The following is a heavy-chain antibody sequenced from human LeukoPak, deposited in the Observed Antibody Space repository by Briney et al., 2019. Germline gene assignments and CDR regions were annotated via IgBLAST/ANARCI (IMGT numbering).Heavy chain of an antibody. J-gene: IGHJ4*02. CDR2: INPNSGGT. V-gene: IGHV1-2*02. CDR3: AGLSGYDPYYFDY. Sequence: ASVKVSCKASGYTFTGYYMHWVRQAPGQELEWMGCINPNSGGTDYAQKFQGRVTMTRDTYIGTAYMELSRLTSDDTAVYYCAGLSGYDPYYFDYWGQGTLVAVSS. D-gene: IGHD5-12*01. CDR1: GYTFTGYY.